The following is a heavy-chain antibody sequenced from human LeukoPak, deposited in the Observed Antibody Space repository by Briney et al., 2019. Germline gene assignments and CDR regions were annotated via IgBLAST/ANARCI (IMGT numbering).Heavy chain of an antibody. CDR3: ARGPTLYTSGWYPGFDY. J-gene: IGHJ4*02. D-gene: IGHD6-19*01. V-gene: IGHV4-34*01. CDR1: GGSFSAYY. Sequence: SETLSLTCAVSGGSFSAYYWSWIRQPPGKGLEWIGEINHNGSTNYTPSLKSRVTISVDKSENQFSLKLNSVTAADTAVYYCARGPTLYTSGWYPGFDYWGQGTLVTVSS. CDR2: INHNGST.